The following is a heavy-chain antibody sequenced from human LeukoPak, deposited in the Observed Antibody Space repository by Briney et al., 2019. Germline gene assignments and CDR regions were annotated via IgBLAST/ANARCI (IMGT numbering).Heavy chain of an antibody. J-gene: IGHJ5*02. CDR2: IYHSGTT. Sequence: SETLSLTRAVSGYSIRSDYYWGWIRQSPGKGLEWIGSIYHSGTTYYNPSLKSRVTISVDTSKNHFSLKLSSVTAADTAVYYCARDGVAVAGTWGYWFDPWGQGTLVTVSS. CDR3: ARDGVAVAGTWGYWFDP. D-gene: IGHD6-13*01. V-gene: IGHV4-38-2*02. CDR1: GYSIRSDYY.